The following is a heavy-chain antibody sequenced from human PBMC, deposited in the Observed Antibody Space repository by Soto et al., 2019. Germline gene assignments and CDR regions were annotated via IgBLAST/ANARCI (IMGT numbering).Heavy chain of an antibody. D-gene: IGHD3-3*01. Sequence: GGSLRLSCAASGFTFSSYGMHWVRQAPGKGLEWVAVISYDGSNKYYADSVKGRFTISRDNSKNTLYLQMNSLRAEDTAVYYCAKDRPFKFLEWLFSSGMDVWGQGTTVTVSS. CDR3: AKDRPFKFLEWLFSSGMDV. J-gene: IGHJ6*02. V-gene: IGHV3-30*18. CDR2: ISYDGSNK. CDR1: GFTFSSYG.